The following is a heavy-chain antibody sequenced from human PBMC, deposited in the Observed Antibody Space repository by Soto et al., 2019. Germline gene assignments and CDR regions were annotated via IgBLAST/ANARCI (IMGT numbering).Heavy chain of an antibody. Sequence: PGGSLRLSCAASGFTFTTAWINWVRQAPGKGLEWVGRIKSKTDGGTPDFAAPVRGRFAISRDDSKSMVHLQMNSLKTEDTAVYYCARDRELLTNYYYYYMDVWGKGTTVTVSS. J-gene: IGHJ6*03. V-gene: IGHV3-15*07. D-gene: IGHD2-15*01. CDR2: IKSKTDGGTP. CDR3: ARDRELLTNYYYYYMDV. CDR1: GFTFTTAW.